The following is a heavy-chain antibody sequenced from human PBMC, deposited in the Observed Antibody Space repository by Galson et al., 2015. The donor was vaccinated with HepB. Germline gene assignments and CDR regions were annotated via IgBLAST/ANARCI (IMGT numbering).Heavy chain of an antibody. CDR3: GGQGGGCTNGVCYRRVDY. J-gene: IGHJ4*02. CDR1: GYSFNSYW. V-gene: IGHV5-51*01. CDR2: IYPGDSDT. Sequence: QSGAEVKKSGESLKISCKGSGYSFNSYWIGWVRQMPGKGLEWMGVIYPGDSDTRYSPSFQGQVTISADKSINTAYLQWSSLQASDTAMYYWGGQGGGCTNGVCYRRVDYWGQGTLVTVSS. D-gene: IGHD2-8*01.